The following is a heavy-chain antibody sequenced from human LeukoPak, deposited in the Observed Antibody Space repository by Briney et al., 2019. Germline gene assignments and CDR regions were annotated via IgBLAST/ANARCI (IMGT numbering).Heavy chain of an antibody. Sequence: GGSLRLSCAASGCTVSTNYMTWVRQAPGKGLEWVSVVYNGGNIYYADSVKGRFTISRDNSKDTLYLQMTSVRAEDTAVSFCARGMRGAAGGGFFDQWGHGTLVTVSS. CDR2: VYNGGNI. J-gene: IGHJ5*02. D-gene: IGHD3-16*01. CDR1: GCTVSTNY. V-gene: IGHV3-66*01. CDR3: ARGMRGAAGGGFFDQ.